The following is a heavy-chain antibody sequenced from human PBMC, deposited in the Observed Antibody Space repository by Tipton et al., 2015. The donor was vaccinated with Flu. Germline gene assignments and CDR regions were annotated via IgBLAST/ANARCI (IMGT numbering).Heavy chain of an antibody. CDR1: GYTFTSYY. J-gene: IGHJ5*02. V-gene: IGHV1-46*01. CDR2: INPSGGST. Sequence: QLVQSGAEVKKPGASVKVSCKASGYTFTSYYMHWVRQAPGQGLEWMGIINPSGGSTSYAQKFQGRVTMTRDTSTSTVYMELSSLRSEDTAVYYCASSMITFGGVITWGQGTLVTVSS. D-gene: IGHD3-16*02. CDR3: ASSMITFGGVIT.